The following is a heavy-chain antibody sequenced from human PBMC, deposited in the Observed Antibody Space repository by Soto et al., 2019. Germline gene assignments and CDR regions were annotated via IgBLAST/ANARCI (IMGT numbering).Heavy chain of an antibody. V-gene: IGHV3-13*01. CDR2: IGSAGDT. CDR1: GFTFSGHD. Sequence: GGSLRLSCAASGFTFSGHDMHWVRQATGKGLEWASGIGSAGDTYYPDSVKGRFTVSRENAKNSLYLQMNSLRVEDTAVYYCARASAGLDYRGQGALVTVSS. CDR3: ARASAGLDY. D-gene: IGHD1-1*01. J-gene: IGHJ4*02.